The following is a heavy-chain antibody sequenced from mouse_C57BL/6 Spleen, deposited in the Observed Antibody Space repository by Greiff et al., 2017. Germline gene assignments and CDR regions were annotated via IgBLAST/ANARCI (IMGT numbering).Heavy chain of an antibody. J-gene: IGHJ1*03. CDR3: ARRAYYDYGYWYFDV. D-gene: IGHD2-4*01. V-gene: IGHV1-53*01. CDR2: INPSNGGT. Sequence: QVQLKQPGTELVKPGASVKLSCKASGYTFTSYWMHWVKQRPGQGLEWIGNINPSNGGTNYNEKFKSKATLTVDKSSSTAYMQLSSLTSEDSAVYYCARRAYYDYGYWYFDVWGTGTTVTVSS. CDR1: GYTFTSYW.